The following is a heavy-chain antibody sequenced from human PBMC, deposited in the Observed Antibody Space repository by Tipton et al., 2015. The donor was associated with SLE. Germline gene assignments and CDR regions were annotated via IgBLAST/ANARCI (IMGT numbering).Heavy chain of an antibody. J-gene: IGHJ3*02. V-gene: IGHV3-20*03. CDR1: GLPFEEYD. Sequence: GSLRLSYAASGLPFEEYDMSWVRQAPGKGLEWVSGIIANGVNTGYADSVKGRFTISRDNAKNSLFLEMKSLRAGDTALYYCVRDSRIMIFGVPYSGRAFDIWGQGAMVTVSS. CDR2: IIANGVNT. CDR3: VRDSRIMIFGVPYSGRAFDI. D-gene: IGHD3-3*01.